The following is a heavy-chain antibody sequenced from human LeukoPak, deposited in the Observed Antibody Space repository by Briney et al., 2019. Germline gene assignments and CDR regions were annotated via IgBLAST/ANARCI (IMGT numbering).Heavy chain of an antibody. CDR1: GFTFSSYS. D-gene: IGHD6-13*01. Sequence: PGRSLRLSCAASGFTFSSYSMNWVRQAPGKGLEWVSCISSSSSTIYYADSVKGRFTISRDNAKNSLYLQMNSLRAEDTAVYYCARDGGAGYSSSWYEKSPVDYWGQGTLVTVSS. V-gene: IGHV3-48*04. CDR2: ISSSSSTI. J-gene: IGHJ4*02. CDR3: ARDGGAGYSSSWYEKSPVDY.